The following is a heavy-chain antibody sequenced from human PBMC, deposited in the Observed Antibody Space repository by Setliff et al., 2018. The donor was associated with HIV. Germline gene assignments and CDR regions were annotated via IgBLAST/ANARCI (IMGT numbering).Heavy chain of an antibody. D-gene: IGHD3-22*01. CDR1: GFRFSTYG. CDR2: IWYDGSDK. Sequence: GGSLRLSCVASGFRFSTYGMHWVRQAPGKGLEWVTFIWYDGSDKYYLDSVKGRFTISRDNSKNTLYLQMNNLRPEDTAVYYCARAPNFYFDPSGYFLPTDFDYWGQGTLVTVSS. V-gene: IGHV3-33*01. J-gene: IGHJ4*02. CDR3: ARAPNFYFDPSGYFLPTDFDY.